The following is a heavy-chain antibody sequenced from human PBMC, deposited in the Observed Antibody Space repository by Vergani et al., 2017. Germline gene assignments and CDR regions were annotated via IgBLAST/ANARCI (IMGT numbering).Heavy chain of an antibody. D-gene: IGHD3-10*01. CDR1: GGTFSSYA. J-gene: IGHJ6*03. CDR3: ARGDITMVRGVIGYYYYYMDV. CDR2: IIPIFGTA. V-gene: IGHV1-69*01. Sequence: QVQLVQSGAEVKKPGSSVKVSCKASGGTFSSYAISWVRQAPGQGLEWMGGIIPIFGTANYAQKFQGRVTITADESTSTAYMELSSLRSEDTAVYYCARGDITMVRGVIGYYYYYMDVRGKGTTVTVSS.